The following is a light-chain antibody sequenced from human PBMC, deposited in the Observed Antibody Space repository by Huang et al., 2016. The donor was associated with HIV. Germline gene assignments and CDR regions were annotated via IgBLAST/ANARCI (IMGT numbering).Light chain of an antibody. CDR3: QQYDSLPIT. CDR1: QGITKY. J-gene: IGKJ5*01. CDR2: DAS. V-gene: IGKV1-33*01. Sequence: DIQMTQSPSSLSASIGDRVTITCQASQGITKYLNWYHHKPGKAPKLLIYDASNLETGGPSRFSGSGSGTDFTLTITGLQPEDFATYFCQQYDSLPITFGQGTRLDTK.